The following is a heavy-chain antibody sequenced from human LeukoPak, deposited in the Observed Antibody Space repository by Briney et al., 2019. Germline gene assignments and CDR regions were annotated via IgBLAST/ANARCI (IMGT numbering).Heavy chain of an antibody. CDR1: GYTFTGYY. V-gene: IGHV3-30*14. J-gene: IGHJ3*02. D-gene: IGHD1-26*01. Sequence: SCKASGYTFTGYYMHWVRQAPGKGLEWVALISYDGSNKYYADSVKGRFTISRDNSKNTLYLQMNSLRAEDTAVYYCARGGSYLSAFDIWGQGTMVTVSS. CDR3: ARGGSYLSAFDI. CDR2: ISYDGSNK.